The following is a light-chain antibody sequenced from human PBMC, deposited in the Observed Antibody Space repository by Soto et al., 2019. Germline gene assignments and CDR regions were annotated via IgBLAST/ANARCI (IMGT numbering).Light chain of an antibody. J-gene: IGKJ1*01. CDR3: QQYNSYSLT. CDR1: QTISSW. CDR2: QAS. V-gene: IGKV1-5*03. Sequence: DIQMTQSPSPLSGSVGDRVTITCRASQTISSWLAWYHHKPGEAPRLLIYQASSLETEVPSRFSGSGSGTECTLTISSLQPGDVATYYCQQYNSYSLTFGQGTKVDIK.